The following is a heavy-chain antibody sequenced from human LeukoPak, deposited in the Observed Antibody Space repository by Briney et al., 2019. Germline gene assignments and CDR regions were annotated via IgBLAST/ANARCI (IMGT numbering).Heavy chain of an antibody. CDR1: GGSISSSNW. CDR2: IYHSGST. V-gene: IGHV4-4*02. Sequence: SETLSLTCAVSGGSISSSNWWSWVCQPPGKGLEWIGEIYHSGSTNYNPSLKSRVTMSVDTSTNQFSLKLSSVTAADTAMYYCARAAEYSSGWYLFDFWGQGILVTVSA. D-gene: IGHD6-19*01. CDR3: ARAAEYSSGWYLFDF. J-gene: IGHJ4*02.